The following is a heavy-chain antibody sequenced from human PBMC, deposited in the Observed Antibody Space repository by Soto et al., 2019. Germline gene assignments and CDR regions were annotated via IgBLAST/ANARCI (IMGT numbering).Heavy chain of an antibody. CDR2: LSHSGNT. V-gene: IGHV4-39*01. CDR1: GASTSSTIHY. D-gene: IGHD3-9*01. CDR3: ARHMDYNILTGYFD. Sequence: QLQLQESGPGLLKPSETLSLTCSVSGASTSSTIHYWGWIRQPPGKGLEWLGSLSHSGNTHYNPSLTSRLIISADKSKNQFSLTLTTVTPADTAVYFCARHMDYNILTGYFDWGQGTLVTVSS. J-gene: IGHJ4*02.